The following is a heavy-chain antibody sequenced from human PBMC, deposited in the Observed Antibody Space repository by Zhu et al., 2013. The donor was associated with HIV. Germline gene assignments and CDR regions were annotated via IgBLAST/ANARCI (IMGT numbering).Heavy chain of an antibody. CDR1: ADTFSSYA. D-gene: IGHD2-8*02. CDR3: ARMDKGSCTETTCPDWFDP. J-gene: IGHJ5*02. CDR2: IIPIFGST. Sequence: QVQLVQSGADVKKPGSSVKVSCKASADTFSSYAISWVRQAPGQGLEWMGAIIPIFGSTNYAQKFQGRVTITADESTTTAYMELSSLRSDDTAVYYCARMDKGSCTETTCPDWFDPWGQGTLVTVSS. V-gene: IGHV1-69*01.